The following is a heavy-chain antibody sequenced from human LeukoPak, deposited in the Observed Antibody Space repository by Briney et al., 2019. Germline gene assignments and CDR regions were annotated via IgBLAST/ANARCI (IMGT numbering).Heavy chain of an antibody. CDR1: GYTFTSYG. CDR2: ISAYNGNT. V-gene: IGHV1-18*01. Sequence: ASVKVSCKASGYTFTSYGISWVRQAPGQGLEWMGWISAYNGNTNYAQKLQGRVTMTTDTSTSTAYMELRSLRAEDTAVYYCAKETVATYYFDYWGQGTLVTVSS. CDR3: AKETVATYYFDY. D-gene: IGHD4-17*01. J-gene: IGHJ4*02.